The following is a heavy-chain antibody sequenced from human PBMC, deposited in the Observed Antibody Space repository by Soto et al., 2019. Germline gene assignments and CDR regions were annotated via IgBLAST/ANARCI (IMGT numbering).Heavy chain of an antibody. CDR2: ISSNGGST. CDR1: GFTFSSYA. Sequence: SLRLSCAASGFTFSSYAMHWVRQAPGKGLEYVSAISSNGGSTYYANSVKGRFTISRDNSKNTLYLQMGSLRAEDMAVYYCARGVAADPYYYYYMDVWGKGTTVTVSS. V-gene: IGHV3-64*01. J-gene: IGHJ6*03. CDR3: ARGVAADPYYYYYMDV. D-gene: IGHD6-13*01.